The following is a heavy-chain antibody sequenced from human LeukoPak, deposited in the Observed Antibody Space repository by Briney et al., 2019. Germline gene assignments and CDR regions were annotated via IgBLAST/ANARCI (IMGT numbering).Heavy chain of an antibody. V-gene: IGHV3-23*01. Sequence: PGGSLRLSCVASGFTFSIYAMTWVRQAPGKELEWVSTISESGVGTYYSGSVKGRFTISRDNSKNTLYLQMNGLRAEDTALYYCASRRYSPSAFDAFNIWGHGTMVTVSS. D-gene: IGHD5-12*01. CDR3: ASRRYSPSAFDAFNI. CDR1: GFTFSIYA. J-gene: IGHJ3*02. CDR2: ISESGVGT.